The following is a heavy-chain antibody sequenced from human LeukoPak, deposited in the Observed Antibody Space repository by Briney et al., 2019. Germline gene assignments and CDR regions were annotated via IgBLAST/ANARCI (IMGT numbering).Heavy chain of an antibody. CDR3: ARPLGLAAPMALGY. Sequence: PGGSLRLSCAASGFTFSTYWMHWVRQAPGKGLVWVSRINSDGSSTSYADSVKGRFTISRDNARNTLYLQMNSLRAEDTAVYYCARPLGLAAPMALGYWGQGTLVTVSS. D-gene: IGHD3-16*01. CDR1: GFTFSTYW. V-gene: IGHV3-74*01. J-gene: IGHJ4*02. CDR2: INSDGSST.